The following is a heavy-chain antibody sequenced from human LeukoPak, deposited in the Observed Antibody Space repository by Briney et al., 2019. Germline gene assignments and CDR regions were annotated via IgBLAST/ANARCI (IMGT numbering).Heavy chain of an antibody. V-gene: IGHV3-7*01. J-gene: IGHJ4*02. CDR1: GFCFSNSW. D-gene: IGHD1-26*01. Sequence: PGGSLRLSCAASGFCFSNSWMAWVRQAPGQGLEWVANKKQDASTKHYAGSLKGRFTISRDNPRNSLYLQMHSLTVDDTAVYLCARDTIGSLDYWGQGILVTVAS. CDR2: KKQDASTK. CDR3: ARDTIGSLDY.